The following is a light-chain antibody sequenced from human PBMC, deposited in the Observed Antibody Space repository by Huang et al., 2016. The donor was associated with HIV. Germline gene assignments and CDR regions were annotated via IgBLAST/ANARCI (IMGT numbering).Light chain of an antibody. CDR3: QQYGNSASYT. CDR2: GAS. J-gene: IGKJ2*01. Sequence: EVVLTQSPGTLSLSPGEGATLSCRASQAVSSDYFAWDQHKPGQAPRLLISGASSSAAGIPDRFSGSGSGTDFTLTISRVEPEDFAVYYCQQYGNSASYTFGQGTKLEIK. CDR1: QAVSSDY. V-gene: IGKV3-20*01.